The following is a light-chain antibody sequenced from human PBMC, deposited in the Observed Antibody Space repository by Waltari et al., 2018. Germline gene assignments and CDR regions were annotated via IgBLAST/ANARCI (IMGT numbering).Light chain of an antibody. J-gene: IGKJ1*01. CDR3: LQVDSFPRT. V-gene: IGKV1-12*01. CDR1: QGISSR. Sequence: DIQMRQSPSSVSASVGDRVTLTCRASQGISSRLAWYQQKPGKAPHLLISDSSSLHSGVPSRFSGSGSGTDFTLTISSLQPEDFATYYCLQVDSFPRTFGQGTKVEVK. CDR2: DSS.